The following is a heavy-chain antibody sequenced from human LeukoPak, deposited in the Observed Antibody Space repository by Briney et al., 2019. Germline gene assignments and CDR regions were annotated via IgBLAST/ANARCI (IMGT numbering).Heavy chain of an antibody. Sequence: PGGSLRLSCAASGFTFSSYGMSWVRQAPGKGLEWVSYISSSGSTIYYADSVKGRFTISRDNAKNSLYLQMNSLRAEDTAVYYCARRPYYYDSLDYWXQGTLVTVSS. V-gene: IGHV3-48*04. CDR1: GFTFSSYG. CDR3: ARRPYYYDSLDY. J-gene: IGHJ4*02. CDR2: ISSSGSTI. D-gene: IGHD3-22*01.